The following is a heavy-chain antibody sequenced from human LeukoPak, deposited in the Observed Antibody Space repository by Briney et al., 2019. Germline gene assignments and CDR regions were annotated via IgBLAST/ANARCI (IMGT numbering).Heavy chain of an antibody. CDR2: IYYSGST. D-gene: IGHD3-10*01. Sequence: SETLSLTCTVSGDSISSSTFYWVWIRQPPGKGLEWIATIYYSGSTYYNPSLKSRVTISVDTSKNQFSLKLSSVTAADTAVYYCARTTRITMVRGVIRLYYFDYWGQGTLVTVSS. J-gene: IGHJ4*02. CDR1: GDSISSSTFY. CDR3: ARTTRITMVRGVIRLYYFDY. V-gene: IGHV4-39*07.